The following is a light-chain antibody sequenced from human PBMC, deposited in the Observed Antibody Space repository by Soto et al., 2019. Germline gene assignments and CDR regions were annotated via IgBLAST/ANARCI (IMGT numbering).Light chain of an antibody. CDR2: GAS. CDR3: QQYGSSPPT. V-gene: IGKV3-20*01. J-gene: IGKJ1*01. CDR1: QSVSSNY. Sequence: EIVLTQSPGTLSLSPGERATLSYRASQSVSSNYLAWYRRKPGQAPRLLIYGASSRATGIPDRFSGSGSGTDFTLTITRLEPEDFAVYYCQQYGSSPPTFGPGTRVEIK.